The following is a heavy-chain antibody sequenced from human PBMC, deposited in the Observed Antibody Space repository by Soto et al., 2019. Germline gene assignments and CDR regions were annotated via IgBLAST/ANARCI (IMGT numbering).Heavy chain of an antibody. J-gene: IGHJ4*02. CDR2: ISYNGRNK. D-gene: IGHD3-16*01. CDR3: ARQAKIGDRSQFYFDS. Sequence: PVGSLRLSCAASGFTFSFYAMHWVRQAPGKGLEWVAVISYNGRNKHYVDSVKGRFTISRDDSQDTLYLQMDSLRPDDTAVYYCARQAKIGDRSQFYFDSWGQGTLVTSPQ. V-gene: IGHV3-30*04. CDR1: GFTFSFYA.